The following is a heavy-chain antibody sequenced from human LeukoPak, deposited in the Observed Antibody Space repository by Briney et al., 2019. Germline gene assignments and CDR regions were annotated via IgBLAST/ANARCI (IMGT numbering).Heavy chain of an antibody. CDR1: GFTFSSYS. J-gene: IGHJ6*02. D-gene: IGHD3-10*01. Sequence: PGGSLRLSCAASGFTFSSYSMNWVRQAPGKGLEWVSYISSSSSTIYYADSVKGRFTISRDNAKNSLYLQMNSLRAEDTAVYYCARQYYYGSGSTSLYYYYGMDVWGQGTTVTVSS. CDR2: ISSSSSTI. CDR3: ARQYYYGSGSTSLYYYYGMDV. V-gene: IGHV3-48*04.